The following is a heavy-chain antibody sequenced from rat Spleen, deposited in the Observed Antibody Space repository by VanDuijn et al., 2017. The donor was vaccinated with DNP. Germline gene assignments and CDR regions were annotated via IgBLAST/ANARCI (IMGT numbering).Heavy chain of an antibody. Sequence: DVQLVESGGGLVQPGRSLKLSCAASGFSFSDYDMAWVRQAPTKGLEWVASLNSDGHITYYRGSVKGRFTISRDNTKNTLYLQMNSLRSEDMATYYCVRWYNSGYYFDYWGQGVMVTVSS. D-gene: IGHD4-3*01. CDR3: VRWYNSGYYFDY. CDR1: GFSFSDYD. J-gene: IGHJ2*01. V-gene: IGHV5-7*01. CDR2: LNSDGHIT.